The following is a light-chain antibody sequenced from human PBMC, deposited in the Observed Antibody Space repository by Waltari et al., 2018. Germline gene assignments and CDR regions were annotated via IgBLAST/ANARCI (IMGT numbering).Light chain of an antibody. Sequence: EIVMTQSPATLSVSQGERATLSCRASQSVSNKLAWYQQKPGQAPRLLIYGASTRATAIPGRFSGSGSGTEFTLTISSLQSEDFALYHCQQYNSWPWTFCQGTKVEI. CDR3: QQYNSWPWT. CDR2: GAS. J-gene: IGKJ1*01. V-gene: IGKV3-15*01. CDR1: QSVSNK.